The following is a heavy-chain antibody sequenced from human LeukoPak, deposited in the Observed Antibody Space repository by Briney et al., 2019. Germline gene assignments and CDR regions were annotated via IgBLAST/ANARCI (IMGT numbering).Heavy chain of an antibody. CDR1: GYSISSGYY. D-gene: IGHD4-23*01. CDR3: ARGRTGYGGADH. V-gene: IGHV4-38-2*02. Sequence: SETLSLTCTVSGYSISSGYYWGWIRPPPGKGLEWIGSIYYTGSTIYNPSLKSRVTISTDTSKNQFPLKLSSVTAADTAVYYCARGRTGYGGADHWGQGTLVTVSS. J-gene: IGHJ5*02. CDR2: IYYTGST.